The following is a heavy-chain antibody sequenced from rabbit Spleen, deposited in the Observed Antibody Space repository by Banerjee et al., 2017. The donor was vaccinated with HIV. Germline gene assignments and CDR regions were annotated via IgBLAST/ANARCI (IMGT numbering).Heavy chain of an antibody. CDR2: IYAGSTGTI. CDR3: ARDTSSSFSSYGMDL. CDR1: GFSFSSVHW. D-gene: IGHD1-1*01. Sequence: QSLEESGGDLVKPGASLTLTCTASGFSFSSVHWIYWVRQAPGKGLEWIGTIYAGSTGTIDYASWAKGRFTISKTSSTTVTLHMTSLTAADTATYFCARDTSSSFSSYGMDLWGPGTLVTVS. J-gene: IGHJ6*01. V-gene: IGHV1S40*01.